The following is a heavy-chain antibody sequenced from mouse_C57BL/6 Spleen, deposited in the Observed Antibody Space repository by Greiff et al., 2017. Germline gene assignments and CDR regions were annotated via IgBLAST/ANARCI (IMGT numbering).Heavy chain of an antibody. D-gene: IGHD2-4*01. CDR2: INPSSGYT. CDR3: ARDDYDYFDY. Sequence: VQRVESGAELAKPGASVKLSCKASGYTFTSYWMHWVKQRPGQGLEWIGYINPSSGYTKYNQKFKDKATLTADKSSSTAYMQLSSLTYEDAAVYYCARDDYDYFDYWGQGTTLTVSS. V-gene: IGHV1-7*01. CDR1: GYTFTSYW. J-gene: IGHJ2*01.